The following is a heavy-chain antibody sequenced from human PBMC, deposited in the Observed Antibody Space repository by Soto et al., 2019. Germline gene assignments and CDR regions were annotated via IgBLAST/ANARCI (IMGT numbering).Heavy chain of an antibody. CDR3: AREVTDFDYYYYGMDV. CDR1: GFTFSSYG. Sequence: LRLSCAASGFTFSSYGMHWVRQAPGKGLEWVAVIWYDGSNKYYADSVKGRFTISRDNSKNTLYLQMNSLRAEDTAVYYCAREVTDFDYYYYGMDVWGKGTTVTVSS. D-gene: IGHD3-3*01. V-gene: IGHV3-33*01. J-gene: IGHJ6*04. CDR2: IWYDGSNK.